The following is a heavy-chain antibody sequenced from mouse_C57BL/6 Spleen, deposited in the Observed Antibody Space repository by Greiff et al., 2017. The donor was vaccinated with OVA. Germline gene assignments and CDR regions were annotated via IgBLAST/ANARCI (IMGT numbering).Heavy chain of an antibody. CDR1: GYAFSSYW. Sequence: VKLVESGAELVKPGASVKISCKASGYAFSSYWMNWVKQRPGKGLEWIGQIYPGDGDTNYNGKFKGKATLTADKSSSTAYMQLSSLTSEDSAVYFCARLENYYGIWYFDVWGTGTTVTVSS. V-gene: IGHV1-80*01. D-gene: IGHD1-1*01. CDR3: ARLENYYGIWYFDV. J-gene: IGHJ1*03. CDR2: IYPGDGDT.